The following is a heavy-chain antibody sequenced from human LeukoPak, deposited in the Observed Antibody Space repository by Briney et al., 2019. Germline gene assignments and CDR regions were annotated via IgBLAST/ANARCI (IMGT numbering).Heavy chain of an antibody. Sequence: GGSLRLSCAPSGFSFSSYGMHWVRQAPGKGLEWVAFIRFDGSNKYYADSVKGRFTISRDNSKNTLYLQMNSLRSQDAAVYYCARGAINPLLYYFDYWGQGTLVTVSS. D-gene: IGHD2-21*01. CDR1: GFSFSSYG. CDR3: ARGAINPLLYYFDY. CDR2: IRFDGSNK. J-gene: IGHJ4*02. V-gene: IGHV3-30*02.